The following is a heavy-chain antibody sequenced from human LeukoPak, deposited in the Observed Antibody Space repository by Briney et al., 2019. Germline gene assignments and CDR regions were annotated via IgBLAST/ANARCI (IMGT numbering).Heavy chain of an antibody. V-gene: IGHV3-48*04. CDR3: ARDHNYAFDY. CDR2: IGLSSGAR. Sequence: GGSLRLSCAASGSTFSDYSMNWVRQAPGKGLEWLSYIGLSSGARYYADSVKGRFSISSDNAKNSLSLQMNSLRADDTAVYYCARDHNYAFDYWGQGILVTVSS. D-gene: IGHD5-18*01. CDR1: GSTFSDYS. J-gene: IGHJ4*02.